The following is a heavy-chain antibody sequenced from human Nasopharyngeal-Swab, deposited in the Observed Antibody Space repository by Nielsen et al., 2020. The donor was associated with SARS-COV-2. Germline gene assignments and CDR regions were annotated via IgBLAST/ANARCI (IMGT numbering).Heavy chain of an antibody. D-gene: IGHD3-22*01. V-gene: IGHV4-31*02. CDR3: ARGFVGAYYDSNLDV. J-gene: IGHJ6*04. Sequence: WIRQPPGKGLEWIGYIYYSGSTYYNPSLKSRVTISVDTSKNQFSLKLSSVIAADTAVYYCARGFVGAYYDSNLDVWGKGTTVTVSS. CDR2: IYYSGST.